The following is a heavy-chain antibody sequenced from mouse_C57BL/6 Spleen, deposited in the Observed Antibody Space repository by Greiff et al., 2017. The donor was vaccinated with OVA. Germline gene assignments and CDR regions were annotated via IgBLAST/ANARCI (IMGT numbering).Heavy chain of an antibody. CDR1: GFSLTSYG. J-gene: IGHJ2*01. Sequence: QVQLKESGPGLVAPSQSLSITCTVSGFSLTSYGVSWVRQPPGKGLEWLGVIWGDGSTNYPSAPISSLVINKDNSKSQVFLKLNSLQTDDTATYYCAKEGSPIYFDYWGQGTTLTVSS. CDR3: AKEGSPIYFDY. V-gene: IGHV2-3*01. CDR2: IWGDGST.